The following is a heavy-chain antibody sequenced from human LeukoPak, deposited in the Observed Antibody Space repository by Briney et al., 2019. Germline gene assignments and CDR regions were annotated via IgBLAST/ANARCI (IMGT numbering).Heavy chain of an antibody. CDR1: GYTFTSYA. Sequence: ASVKVSCKASGYTFTSYAMNWVRQAPGRGLEWMGWINTNTGNPTYAQGFTGRFVFSLDTSVSMAYLQISSLKAEDTAVYYCAMEVDTARKYYYYYGMDVWGQGTTVTVSS. V-gene: IGHV7-4-1*04. CDR2: INTNTGNP. D-gene: IGHD5-18*01. J-gene: IGHJ6*02. CDR3: AMEVDTARKYYYYYGMDV.